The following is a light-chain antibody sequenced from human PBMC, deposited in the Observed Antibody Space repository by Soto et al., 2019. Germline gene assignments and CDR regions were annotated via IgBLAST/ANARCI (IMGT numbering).Light chain of an antibody. V-gene: IGLV2-14*01. Sequence: QSALTQPASVSGSPGQSITISCTGTRRDVGGYNYVSWYQQYPGKSPKLLIYEVTHLPSGVSNRFSGSKSGNTASLTISGLQAEDEADYYCSSYTISNTLPFVFGTGTKLTVL. CDR2: EVT. CDR3: SSYTISNTLPFV. J-gene: IGLJ1*01. CDR1: RRDVGGYNY.